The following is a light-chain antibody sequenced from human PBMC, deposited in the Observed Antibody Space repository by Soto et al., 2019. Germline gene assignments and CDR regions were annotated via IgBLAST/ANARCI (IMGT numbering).Light chain of an antibody. CDR2: DAS. CDR1: QTARSSY. V-gene: IGKV3-20*01. Sequence: GSLSLSPGQRATLSFGSSQTARSSYLAWYQQKPGQAPRLLIYDASSRATGIPDRFSGGGSGTDFTLTISSLEPEDFAMYYCQQFSSYPLTFGGGTKVDIK. J-gene: IGKJ4*01. CDR3: QQFSSYPLT.